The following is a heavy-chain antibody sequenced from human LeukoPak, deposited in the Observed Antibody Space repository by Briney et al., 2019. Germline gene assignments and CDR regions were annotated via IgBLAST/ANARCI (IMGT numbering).Heavy chain of an antibody. D-gene: IGHD3-3*01. CDR2: IKSKNEGGTT. CDR3: TTDSGSYDFWSGGKDY. J-gene: IGHJ4*02. CDR1: GLTFSNAW. V-gene: IGHV3-15*01. Sequence: GGSLRLSCAASGLTFSNAWMSWLRQAPGRGLEWVGRIKSKNEGGTTDDAAPVKGRFTISRDDSKNTLYLQMNSLKTEDTAVYYCTTDSGSYDFWSGGKDYWGQGTLVTVSS.